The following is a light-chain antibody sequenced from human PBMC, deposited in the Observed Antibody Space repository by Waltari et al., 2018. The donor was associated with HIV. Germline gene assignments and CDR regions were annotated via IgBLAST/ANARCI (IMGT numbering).Light chain of an antibody. J-gene: IGLJ2*01. CDR1: SSNIGNHY. Sequence: QSVLTQPPSVSAAPGQKVTISCSGSSSNIGNHYVSWYQQIPGTAPRLVIYDTNDRPSGIPDRFSGSKSGTSATLGITGPQTGDEADYYCGTWDSSLSAVVFGGGTKLTVL. CDR2: DTN. V-gene: IGLV1-51*01. CDR3: GTWDSSLSAVV.